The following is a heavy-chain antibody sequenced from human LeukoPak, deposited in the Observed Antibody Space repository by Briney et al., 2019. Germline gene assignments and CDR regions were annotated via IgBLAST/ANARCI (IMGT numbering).Heavy chain of an antibody. Sequence: GASVKVSCKASGYTFTSYYMHWVRQAPGQGLEWMGWINPNSGGTNYAQKFQGRVTMTRDTSISTAYMELSRLRSDDTAVYYCAVGYHSSGWPSTPFDAFDIWGQGTMVTVSS. CDR2: INPNSGGT. V-gene: IGHV1-2*02. J-gene: IGHJ3*02. CDR3: AVGYHSSGWPSTPFDAFDI. CDR1: GYTFTSYY. D-gene: IGHD6-19*01.